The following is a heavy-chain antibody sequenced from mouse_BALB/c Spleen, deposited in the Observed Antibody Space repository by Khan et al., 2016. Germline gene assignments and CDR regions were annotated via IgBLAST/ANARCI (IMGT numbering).Heavy chain of an antibody. CDR2: ISCYNGAT. D-gene: IGHD2-9*01. V-gene: IGHV1S34*01. J-gene: IGHJ2*01. CDR1: GYSFTAYY. Sequence: LVKTGASVRISCKASGYSFTAYYMHWVRQSHGKSLEWIGYISCYNGATRYNQKFKDKATFTVDTSSSTAYMQFNSLTSEDSAVYHCARPYYGYDEGYYFDYWGQGTTLTVSS. CDR3: ARPYYGYDEGYYFDY.